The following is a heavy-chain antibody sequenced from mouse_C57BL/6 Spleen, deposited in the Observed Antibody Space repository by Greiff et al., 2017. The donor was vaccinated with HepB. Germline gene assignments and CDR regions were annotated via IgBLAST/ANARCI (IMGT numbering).Heavy chain of an antibody. J-gene: IGHJ3*01. CDR2: IYPGDGDT. D-gene: IGHD3-2*02. V-gene: IGHV1-82*01. Sequence: VQLQQSGPELVKPGASVKISCKASGYAFSSSWMNWVKQRPGKGLEWIGRIYPGDGDTNYNGKFKGKATLTADKSSSTAYMQLRSLASDDSAVYFGAEDSSGPFAYWGQGTLVTVSA. CDR1: GYAFSSSW. CDR3: AEDSSGPFAY.